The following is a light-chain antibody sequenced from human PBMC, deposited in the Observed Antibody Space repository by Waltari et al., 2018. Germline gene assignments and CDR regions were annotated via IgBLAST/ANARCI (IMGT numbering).Light chain of an antibody. J-gene: IGKJ1*01. V-gene: IGKV1-6*02. CDR3: LQDFDSPRT. CDR1: QGIRND. CDR2: TAS. Sequence: IQMTQSPSLLSASVGDSVTITCRARQGIRNDLVWYQQKPGKDPKLLIFTASKLQSGVPSRFSGSGSGTDFTLTISSLQPEDFATYYCLQDFDSPRTFGQGTKVEVK.